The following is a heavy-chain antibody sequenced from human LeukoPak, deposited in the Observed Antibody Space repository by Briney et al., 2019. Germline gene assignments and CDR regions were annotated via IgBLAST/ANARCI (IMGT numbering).Heavy chain of an antibody. CDR2: ISSSSSAM. CDR1: GFTFSRFG. D-gene: IGHD5-18*01. CDR3: ARDHGYSYFDY. V-gene: IGHV3-48*04. J-gene: IGHJ4*02. Sequence: PGGSLRLSCAASGFTFSRFGMNWVRQAPGKGLEWISYISSSSSAMYYADSVKGRFTISRDNAKNSLYLQMNSLRAEDTAVYYCARDHGYSYFDYWGQGTLVTVSS.